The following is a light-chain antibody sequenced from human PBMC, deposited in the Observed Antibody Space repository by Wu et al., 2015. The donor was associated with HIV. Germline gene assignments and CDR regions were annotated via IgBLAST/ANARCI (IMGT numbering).Light chain of an antibody. CDR3: QQYFSTLWT. CDR2: YI. J-gene: IGKJ1*01. V-gene: IGKV1-NL1*01. Sequence: KPTGKDPNAPSLCYIHVRDWGPESRFRGSGSGTDYILTISSLQPEDFATYYCQQYFSTLWTFGQGTKVEIK.